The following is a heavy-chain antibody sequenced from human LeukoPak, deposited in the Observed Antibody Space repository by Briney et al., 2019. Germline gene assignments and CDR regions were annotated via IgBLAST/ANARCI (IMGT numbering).Heavy chain of an antibody. J-gene: IGHJ4*02. CDR3: AKVNQAAAGLDY. V-gene: IGHV3-30-3*01. CDR1: GFTFSSYA. Sequence: GGSLRLSCAASGFTFSSYAMHWVRQAPGKGLEWVAVISYDGSNKYYADSVKGRFTISRDNSKNTLYLQMNSLRAEDTAVYYCAKVNQAAAGLDYWGQGTLVTVSS. CDR2: ISYDGSNK. D-gene: IGHD6-13*01.